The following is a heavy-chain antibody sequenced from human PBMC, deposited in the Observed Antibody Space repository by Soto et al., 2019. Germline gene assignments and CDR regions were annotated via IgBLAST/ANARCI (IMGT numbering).Heavy chain of an antibody. D-gene: IGHD3-10*01. CDR3: ARVVSRQYYYGSGSYSDY. J-gene: IGHJ4*02. Sequence: EVQLVESGGGLVKPGGSLRLSVEPSGFTLGGYGLTWVRQAPGRGLGWVSSISSSSSYIYNADSVKGRFTISRDNAKNSLYLQMNSLRAEDTAVYYCARVVSRQYYYGSGSYSDYWGQGTLVTVSS. CDR1: GFTLGGYG. CDR2: ISSSSSYI. V-gene: IGHV3-21*01.